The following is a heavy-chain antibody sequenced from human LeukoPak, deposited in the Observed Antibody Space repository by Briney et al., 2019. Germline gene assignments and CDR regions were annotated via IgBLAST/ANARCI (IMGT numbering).Heavy chain of an antibody. CDR1: GFTFSSYS. CDR2: ISSSSSYI. V-gene: IGHV3-21*01. J-gene: IGHJ5*02. D-gene: IGHD6-13*01. CDR3: ARDGRNLAAAGDWFDP. Sequence: GGSLRLSCAASGFTFSSYSMNWVRQAPGKGLEWVSSISSSSSYIYYADSVKGRFTIPRDNAKNSLYLQMNSLRAEDTAVYYCARDGRNLAAAGDWFDPWGQGTLVTVSS.